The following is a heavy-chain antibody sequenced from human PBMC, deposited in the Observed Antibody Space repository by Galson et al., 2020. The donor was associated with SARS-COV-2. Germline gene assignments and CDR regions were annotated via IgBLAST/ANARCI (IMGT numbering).Heavy chain of an antibody. D-gene: IGHD6-25*01. CDR3: ARPTRLHRVVWGWDNWFDP. V-gene: IGHV1-2*02. J-gene: IGHJ5*02. Sequence: ASVKVSCKASGYTFTGYYMHWVRQAPGQGLEWMGWINPNSGGTNYAQKFQGRVTMTRDTSISTAYMELSRLRSDDTAVYYCARPTRLHRVVWGWDNWFDPWGQGTLVTVSS. CDR2: INPNSGGT. CDR1: GYTFTGYY.